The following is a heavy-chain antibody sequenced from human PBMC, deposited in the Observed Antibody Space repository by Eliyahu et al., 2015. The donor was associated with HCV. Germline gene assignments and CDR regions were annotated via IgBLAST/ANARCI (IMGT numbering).Heavy chain of an antibody. V-gene: IGHV1-2*02. D-gene: IGHD6-6*01. CDR2: INPNSGGT. J-gene: IGHJ6*02. Sequence: QVQLVQSGAEVXKPGAXVKVSCKXXGXTFTGYYMHWVRQAPGQGLEWXGWINPNSGGTNYAQKFQGRVTMTRDTSISTAYMELSRLRSDDTAVYYCARVVEQLASQRFYYYGMDVWGQGTTVTVSS. CDR1: GXTFTGYY. CDR3: ARVVEQLASQRFYYYGMDV.